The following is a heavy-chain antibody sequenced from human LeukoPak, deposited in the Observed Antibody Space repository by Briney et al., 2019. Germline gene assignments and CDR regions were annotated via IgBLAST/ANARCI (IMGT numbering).Heavy chain of an antibody. J-gene: IGHJ6*03. D-gene: IGHD6-13*01. CDR3: AKVQSEYSSSWYDYYYMDV. Sequence: GGSLRLSCAASGFTVSSNYMSWVRQAPGKGLEWVSVIYSGGSTYYADSVKGRFTISRDNSKNTLYLQMNSLRAEDTAVYYCAKVQSEYSSSWYDYYYMDVWGKGATVTVSS. V-gene: IGHV3-66*01. CDR1: GFTVSSNY. CDR2: IYSGGST.